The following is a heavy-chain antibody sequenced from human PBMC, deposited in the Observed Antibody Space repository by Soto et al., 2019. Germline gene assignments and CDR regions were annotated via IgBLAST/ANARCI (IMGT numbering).Heavy chain of an antibody. J-gene: IGHJ5*02. CDR2: IYYSGST. CDR1: GGSISIGDYY. V-gene: IGHV4-30-4*01. Sequence: SETVSLTCTVSGGSISIGDYYLSWIRQPPGKGLEWIGYIYYSGSTYYNPSLKSRVTISVDTSKNQFSLKLSSVTAADTAVYYCDRVGVMKYCSGGSCDNWFDPWGQGTRVTVSS. CDR3: DRVGVMKYCSGGSCDNWFDP. D-gene: IGHD2-15*01.